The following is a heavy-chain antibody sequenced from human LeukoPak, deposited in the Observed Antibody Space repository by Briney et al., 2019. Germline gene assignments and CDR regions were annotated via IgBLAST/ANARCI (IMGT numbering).Heavy chain of an antibody. J-gene: IGHJ6*03. CDR1: GGTFSSYA. CDR3: ARTYYYDSSGYYFAYYYMDV. V-gene: IGHV1-69*13. D-gene: IGHD3-22*01. CDR2: IIPIFGTA. Sequence: SVKVSCKASGGTFSSYAISWVRQAPGQGLEWVGGIIPIFGTANYAQKFQGRVTITADESTSTAYMELSSLRSEDTAVYYCARTYYYDSSGYYFAYYYMDVWGKGTTVTISS.